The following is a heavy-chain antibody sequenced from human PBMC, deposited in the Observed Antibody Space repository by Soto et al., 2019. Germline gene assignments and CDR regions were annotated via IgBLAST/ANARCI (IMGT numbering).Heavy chain of an antibody. Sequence: EVQLVESGGGLVKPGGSLRLSCTASGLIFSNYGMNWVRQAAGKRPEWVSSISSGGEYIDYADSVKGRLTISRDNANNTLYLPLTSPGAQDTAVDYCATAGAAGAVMGVWGQGTTVTVSS. D-gene: IGHD6-13*01. CDR1: GLIFSNYG. J-gene: IGHJ6*02. CDR2: ISSGGEYI. V-gene: IGHV3-21*01. CDR3: ATAGAAGAVMGV.